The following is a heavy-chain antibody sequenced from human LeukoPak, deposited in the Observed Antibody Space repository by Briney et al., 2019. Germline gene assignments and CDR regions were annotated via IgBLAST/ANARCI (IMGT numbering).Heavy chain of an antibody. CDR2: ISGGGDIT. CDR1: GFNFANHA. Sequence: GGSLRLSCAASGFNFANHAMSWVRQTAGKGLEWVSAISGGGDITYYADSVRGRFTISRDNSKDTLFLQMHSLGPGDTAVYYCVREDTPATANYWGQGTLVTISS. V-gene: IGHV3-23*01. D-gene: IGHD2-21*02. CDR3: VREDTPATANY. J-gene: IGHJ4*02.